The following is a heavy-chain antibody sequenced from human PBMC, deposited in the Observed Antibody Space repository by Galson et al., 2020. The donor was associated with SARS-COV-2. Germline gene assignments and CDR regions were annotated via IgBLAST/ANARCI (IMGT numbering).Heavy chain of an antibody. Sequence: GESLKISCAASGFTFSSYAMHWVRQAPGKGLEWVAVISYDGSNKYYADSVKGRFTISRDNSKNTLYLQMNSLRAEDTAVYYCARTSSGYYFGYFDYWGQGTLVTVSS. CDR3: ARTSSGYYFGYFDY. CDR2: ISYDGSNK. V-gene: IGHV3-30*04. D-gene: IGHD3-22*01. CDR1: GFTFSSYA. J-gene: IGHJ4*02.